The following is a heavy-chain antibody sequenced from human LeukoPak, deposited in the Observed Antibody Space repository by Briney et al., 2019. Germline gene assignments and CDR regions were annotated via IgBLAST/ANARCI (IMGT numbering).Heavy chain of an antibody. CDR1: GFTFSSYS. D-gene: IGHD1-26*01. J-gene: IGHJ4*02. CDR2: INSSSSYI. Sequence: PGGSLRLSCAASGFTFSSYSMNWVRQAPGKGLEWVSSINSSSSYIYYADSVKGRFTISRDNAKNSLCLQMNSLRAEDTAVYYCARDYSGESYFDYWGQGTLVTVSS. CDR3: ARDYSGESYFDY. V-gene: IGHV3-21*01.